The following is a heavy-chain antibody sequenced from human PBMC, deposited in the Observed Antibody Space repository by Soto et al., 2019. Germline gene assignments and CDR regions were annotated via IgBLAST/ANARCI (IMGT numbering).Heavy chain of an antibody. Sequence: QVQLVESGGGVVPPGTSLRLSCGASGFSFNTHGMHWVRQSPGKGLEWVAVIRFDGSKKYYEDSVTGRFRISRDNSRSALYLEMDSLRVEDTGVYFCARSSGVGIDFWGQGTLVTVSS. CDR1: GFSFNTHG. CDR3: ARSSGVGIDF. V-gene: IGHV3-33*01. CDR2: IRFDGSKK. J-gene: IGHJ4*02. D-gene: IGHD6-19*01.